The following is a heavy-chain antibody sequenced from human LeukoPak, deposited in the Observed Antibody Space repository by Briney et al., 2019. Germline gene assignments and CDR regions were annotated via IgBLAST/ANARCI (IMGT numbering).Heavy chain of an antibody. D-gene: IGHD1-26*01. J-gene: IGHJ4*02. V-gene: IGHV3-23*01. CDR1: GFTFSSYA. Sequence: PGGSLRLSSAASGFTFSSYAMSWVRQAPGKGLEWVSAISGSGGSTYYADSVKGRFTISRDNSKNTLYLQMNSLRAEDTAVYYCARGGVGALKRIFDYWGQGTLVTVSS. CDR2: ISGSGGST. CDR3: ARGGVGALKRIFDY.